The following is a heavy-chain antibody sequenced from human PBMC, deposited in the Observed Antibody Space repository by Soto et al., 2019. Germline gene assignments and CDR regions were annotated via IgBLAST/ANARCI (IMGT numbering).Heavy chain of an antibody. D-gene: IGHD2-15*01. CDR3: ASEFLGYCSGGSCPFDY. CDR1: GYTFTSYA. J-gene: IGHJ4*02. CDR2: INAGNGNT. V-gene: IGHV1-3*01. Sequence: QVQLVQSGAEVKKPGASVKVSCKASGYTFTSYAMHWVRQAPGQRLEWMGWINAGNGNTKYSQKFQGRVTITRDTSASTADMELSSLRSEDTAVYYCASEFLGYCSGGSCPFDYWGQGTLVTVSS.